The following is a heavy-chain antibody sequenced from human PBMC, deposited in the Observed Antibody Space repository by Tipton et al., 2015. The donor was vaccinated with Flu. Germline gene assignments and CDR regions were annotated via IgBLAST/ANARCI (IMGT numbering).Heavy chain of an antibody. CDR1: GGSISRSHYS. D-gene: IGHD3-3*01. J-gene: IGHJ6*02. Sequence: TLSLTCTVSGGSISRSHYSWGWIRQPPGKGLEWIGNIYYSGTTYYNPSLKSRVTISVDTSKNQFSLRLTSMTAADTAVYYCARVPLSGDMDVWGQGTTVTVSS. V-gene: IGHV4-39*07. CDR2: IYYSGTT. CDR3: ARVPLSGDMDV.